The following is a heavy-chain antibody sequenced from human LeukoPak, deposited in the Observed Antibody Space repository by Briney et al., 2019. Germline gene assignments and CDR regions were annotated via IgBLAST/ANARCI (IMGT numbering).Heavy chain of an antibody. D-gene: IGHD2-15*01. CDR2: ISSSGSTI. Sequence: GGSLRLSCAASGFAFSTYEMNWVRQAPGKGLEWVSHISSSGSTIYYADSVRGRFTISRDNAKNTLYLQMSSLRAADTAMYYCARLRVIRTSGYDAFDIWGPGTMVTVSS. J-gene: IGHJ3*02. CDR3: ARLRVIRTSGYDAFDI. CDR1: GFAFSTYE. V-gene: IGHV3-48*03.